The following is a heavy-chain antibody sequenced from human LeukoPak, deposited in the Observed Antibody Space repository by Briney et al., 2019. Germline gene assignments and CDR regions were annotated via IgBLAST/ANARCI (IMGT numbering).Heavy chain of an antibody. J-gene: IGHJ4*02. D-gene: IGHD6-13*01. CDR2: IIPIFGTA. V-gene: IGHV1-69*06. Sequence: SVKVSCKASGGTFSSYAISWVRQAPGQGLEWMGGIIPIFGTANYAQKFQGRVTITADKSTSTAYMELSSLRSDDTAVYYCARYSSSWFPFDYWGQGTLVTVSS. CDR1: GGTFSSYA. CDR3: ARYSSSWFPFDY.